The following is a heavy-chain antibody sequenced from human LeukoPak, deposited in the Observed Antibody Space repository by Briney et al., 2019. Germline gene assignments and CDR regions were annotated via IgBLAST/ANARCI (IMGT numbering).Heavy chain of an antibody. Sequence: PSETLSLTCTVSSGSISGYYWSWVRQPPGKGLEWIGYIYYSGSTTYNPSLKSRVTISVDTSKNQFSLKLSSVTAADTAVYYCAGHHPRNTVDFWGQGTLVTVSS. V-gene: IGHV4-59*08. CDR3: AGHHPRNTVDF. D-gene: IGHD2/OR15-2a*01. CDR1: SGSISGYY. CDR2: IYYSGST. J-gene: IGHJ4*02.